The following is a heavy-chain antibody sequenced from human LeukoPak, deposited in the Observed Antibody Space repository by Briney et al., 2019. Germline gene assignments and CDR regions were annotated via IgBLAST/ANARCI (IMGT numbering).Heavy chain of an antibody. Sequence: PGRSLRLSCAASGFTFSNYGMHWVRQAPGKGLELVAVISYDGNYKSYADSVKGRFSISRDNSKNTLYLQMNSLRAEDTAVYYCAGGTGDDDPFDIWGQGTMVTVSS. CDR3: AGGTGDDDPFDI. CDR1: GFTFSNYG. CDR2: ISYDGNYK. D-gene: IGHD7-27*01. V-gene: IGHV3-30*03. J-gene: IGHJ3*02.